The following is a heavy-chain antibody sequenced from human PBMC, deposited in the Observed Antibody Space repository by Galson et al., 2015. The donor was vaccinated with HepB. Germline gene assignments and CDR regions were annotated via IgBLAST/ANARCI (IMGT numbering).Heavy chain of an antibody. D-gene: IGHD2-21*01. CDR1: GFTFSNSW. Sequence: SLRLSCAASGFTFSNSWMNWVRQAPGKGLEWVASIDPDGRDKGYAGSVTGRFTISRDNAQNSLYLYMSSLRAEDTAVYYCARDRAYNSFDYWGQGTLVTVSS. CDR2: IDPDGRDK. V-gene: IGHV3-7*03. J-gene: IGHJ4*02. CDR3: ARDRAYNSFDY.